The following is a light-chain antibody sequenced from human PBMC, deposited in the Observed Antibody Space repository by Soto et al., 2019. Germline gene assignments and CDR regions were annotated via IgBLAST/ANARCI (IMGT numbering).Light chain of an antibody. CDR2: EVS. J-gene: IGLJ1*01. Sequence: QSALNQPASGSGSHGRSLPISCTRTNSDVGSYNFVSWYQQHPGKAPKVMIFEVSKRPSGVSDRFSGSKSGNTASLTISGLQAEDEADYYCCSDAGSSTYVFGTGTKVTVL. CDR3: CSDAGSSTYV. V-gene: IGLV2-23*02. CDR1: NSDVGSYNF.